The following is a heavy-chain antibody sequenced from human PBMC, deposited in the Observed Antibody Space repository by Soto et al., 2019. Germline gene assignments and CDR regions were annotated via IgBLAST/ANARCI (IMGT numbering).Heavy chain of an antibody. D-gene: IGHD6-6*01. Sequence: GGSLRLSCAASGFTFSSYAMSWVRQAPGKGLEWVSAISGSGGSTYYADSVKGRFTISRDNSKNTLYLQMNSLRAEDTAAYYCAKDRGPNSSSNHKNTNWFDPWGQGTLVTVSS. CDR2: ISGSGGST. CDR3: AKDRGPNSSSNHKNTNWFDP. V-gene: IGHV3-23*01. J-gene: IGHJ5*02. CDR1: GFTFSSYA.